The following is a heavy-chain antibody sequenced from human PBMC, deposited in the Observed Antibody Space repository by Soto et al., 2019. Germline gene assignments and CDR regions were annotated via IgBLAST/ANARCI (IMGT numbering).Heavy chain of an antibody. CDR2: IKQDGSDK. V-gene: IGHV3-7*01. J-gene: IGHJ6*03. CDR1: GFTFSSYW. Sequence: GGSLRLSCAASGFTFSSYWMTWVRQAPGRGLEWVANIKQDGSDKYYVDSVKGRFTISRDSAKNSLYLQMNSLRAEDTAVYYCARVQGPYFYYMDVWGRGTTVTVSS. CDR3: ARVQGPYFYYMDV. D-gene: IGHD1-1*01.